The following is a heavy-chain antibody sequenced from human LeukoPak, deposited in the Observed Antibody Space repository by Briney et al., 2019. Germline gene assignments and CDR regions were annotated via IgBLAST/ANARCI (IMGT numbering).Heavy chain of an antibody. CDR2: IGRHDDYI. CDR3: ARDLSFGAPVAFDI. J-gene: IGHJ3*02. CDR1: GFNFDLYA. V-gene: IGHV3-21*01. Sequence: GGSLRLSCVASGFNFDLYAMSWVRQAPGKGLEWLSAIGRHDDYIYYAASVRGRFTISRDNARNSLFLQMNSLRVDDTAVYFCARDLSFGAPVAFDIWGQGTMVTVAS. D-gene: IGHD3-10*01.